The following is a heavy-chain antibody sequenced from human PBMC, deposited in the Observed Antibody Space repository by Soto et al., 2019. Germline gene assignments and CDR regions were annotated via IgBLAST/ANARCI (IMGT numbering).Heavy chain of an antibody. D-gene: IGHD3-22*01. J-gene: IGHJ2*01. Sequence: QITLKEYGPTLVKPTQTLTLTCTFSGFSLETSGMGMSWIRQPPGKALEWLALIYWDDDKRYSPSLKNRLTIIKDTSKNQVVLTLTNVDPVDTATYYCAQSLYHYETSGHYTYWYFDLWGGGTLVTVSS. V-gene: IGHV2-5*02. CDR2: IYWDDDK. CDR3: AQSLYHYETSGHYTYWYFDL. CDR1: GFSLETSGMG.